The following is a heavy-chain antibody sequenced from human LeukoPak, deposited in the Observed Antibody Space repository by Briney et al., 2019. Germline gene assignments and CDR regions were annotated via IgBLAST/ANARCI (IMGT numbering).Heavy chain of an antibody. V-gene: IGHV3-7*01. J-gene: IGHJ4*02. Sequence: GGSLRLSCAASGFTFSGYWMSWVRQTPEKGLEWVANIEQDGYEKYYVDSVKGRFTISRDNAKNSLYLQMNSLRADDTAIYYCARDKIVGPTTLDYWGQGTLVTVSS. CDR2: IEQDGYEK. CDR1: GFTFSGYW. D-gene: IGHD1-26*01. CDR3: ARDKIVGPTTLDY.